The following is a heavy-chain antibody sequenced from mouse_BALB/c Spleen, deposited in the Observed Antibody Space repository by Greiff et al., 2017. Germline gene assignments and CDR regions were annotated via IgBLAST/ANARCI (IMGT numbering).Heavy chain of an antibody. V-gene: IGHV5-9-3*01. CDR3: ARQKTTVVAYWYFDV. Sequence: EVKLVESGGGLVKPGGSLKLSCAASGFTFSSYAMSWVRQTPEKRLEWVATISSGGSYTYYPDSVKGRFTISRDNAKNTLYLQMSSLSSEDTAMYYCARQKTTVVAYWYFDVWGAGTTVTVSS. D-gene: IGHD1-1*01. J-gene: IGHJ1*01. CDR1: GFTFSSYA. CDR2: ISSGGSYT.